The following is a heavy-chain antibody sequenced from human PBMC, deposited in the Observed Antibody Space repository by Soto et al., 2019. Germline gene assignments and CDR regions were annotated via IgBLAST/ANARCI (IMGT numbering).Heavy chain of an antibody. V-gene: IGHV4-34*01. CDR2: INHSGST. CDR1: GGSFSGYY. D-gene: IGHD3-16*02. Sequence: SETLSLTCAVYGGSFSGYYWSWIRQPPGKGLEWIGEINHSGSTNYTPSLKSRVTISVDTAKIRFSLKLSSVHAADTAVYYCARKAYGDVWGSYPSLAGRFDPWGQGTMVNVSS. J-gene: IGHJ5*02. CDR3: ARKAYGDVWGSYPSLAGRFDP.